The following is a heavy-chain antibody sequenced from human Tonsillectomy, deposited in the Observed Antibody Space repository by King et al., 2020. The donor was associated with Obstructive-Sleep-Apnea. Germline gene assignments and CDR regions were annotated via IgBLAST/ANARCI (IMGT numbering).Heavy chain of an antibody. J-gene: IGHJ5*02. CDR2: ISSSGSTI. V-gene: IGHV3-11*01. CDR3: ARTIRGGSGSYYHVGWFDP. D-gene: IGHD3-10*01. CDR1: GFTFSDYY. Sequence: VQLVESGGGLVKPGGSLRLSCAASGFTFSDYYMSWIRQAPGKGLEWVSYISSSGSTIYYADSVKGRFTISRDNAKNSLYLQRTSLRAEDTAVYYCARTIRGGSGSYYHVGWFDPWGQGTLVTVSS.